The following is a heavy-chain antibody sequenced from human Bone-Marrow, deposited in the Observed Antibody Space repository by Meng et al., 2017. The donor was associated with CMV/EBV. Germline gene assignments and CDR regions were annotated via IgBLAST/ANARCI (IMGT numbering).Heavy chain of an antibody. CDR3: ARDYGMDV. Sequence: SETLSLTCAVYGGSFSGYYWSWIRQPPGKGLEWIGEINHSGSTNYNPSLKSRVTISVDTSKNQFSLKLSSVTAADTAVYYWARDYGMDVWGQGTTVTVSS. CDR1: GGSFSGYY. CDR2: INHSGST. V-gene: IGHV4-34*01. J-gene: IGHJ6*02.